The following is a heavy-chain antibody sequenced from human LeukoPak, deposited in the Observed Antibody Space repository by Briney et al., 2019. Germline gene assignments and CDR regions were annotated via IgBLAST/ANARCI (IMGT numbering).Heavy chain of an antibody. CDR2: ISYDGSNK. CDR3: ARDSGDHKATEAYYFDY. CDR1: GFTFSNHN. V-gene: IGHV3-30*03. Sequence: GGSLRLSCAASGFTFSNHNVNWVRQAPGKGLEWVAVISYDGSNKYYADSVKGRFTISRDNSKNTLYLQMNSLRAEDTAVYYCARDSGDHKATEAYYFDYWGQGTLVTVSS. J-gene: IGHJ4*02. D-gene: IGHD4-17*01.